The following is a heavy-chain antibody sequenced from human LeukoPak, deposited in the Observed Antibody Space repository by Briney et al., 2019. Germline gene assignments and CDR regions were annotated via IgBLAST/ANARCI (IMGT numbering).Heavy chain of an antibody. J-gene: IGHJ4*02. CDR3: ARDLKRTVGATTTSDY. Sequence: ASVKVSCKASGYTFTGYYMHWVRQAPGQGLEWMGWISAHNGDTNYAQKFQGRVSMTTDTSTSTGYMELRSLTSDDTAVYYCARDLKRTVGATTTSDYWGEGTLVTVSS. D-gene: IGHD1-26*01. V-gene: IGHV1-18*04. CDR1: GYTFTGYY. CDR2: ISAHNGDT.